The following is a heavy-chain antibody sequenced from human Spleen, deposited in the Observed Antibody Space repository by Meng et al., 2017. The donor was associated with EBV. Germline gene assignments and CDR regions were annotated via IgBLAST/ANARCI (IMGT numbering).Heavy chain of an antibody. CDR2: IYYGGIT. V-gene: IGHV4-61*01. CDR1: CDSVSSGSPS. Sequence: QVQLQESGPRLVKPSETLSLTCTVSCDSVSSGSPSWSWIRQPPGKGLEWIGYIYYGGITNYNPSLKSRVTISLDTSKDQFSLRLTSVTAADTAVYYCARLYRNYEVNWFDPWGQGTLVTVSS. J-gene: IGHJ5*02. D-gene: IGHD4-11*01. CDR3: ARLYRNYEVNWFDP.